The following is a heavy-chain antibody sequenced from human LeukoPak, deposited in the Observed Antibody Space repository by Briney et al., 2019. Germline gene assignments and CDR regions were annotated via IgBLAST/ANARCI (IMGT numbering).Heavy chain of an antibody. J-gene: IGHJ3*02. CDR2: IRGGSDFI. CDR3: VKEPRGYSFSFDI. CDR1: GFTFRDYS. D-gene: IGHD5-18*01. Sequence: PGGSLRLSCAASGFTFRDYSMTWVRQAPGKGLEWVSSIRGGSDFIYHADSVKGRFTVSRDNAKNSLYLQMNSLRPEDTAVYYCVKEPRGYSFSFDIWGQGTMVTVSS. V-gene: IGHV3-21*04.